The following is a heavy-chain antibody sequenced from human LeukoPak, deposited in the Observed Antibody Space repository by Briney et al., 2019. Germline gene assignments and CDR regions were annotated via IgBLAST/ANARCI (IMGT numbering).Heavy chain of an antibody. J-gene: IGHJ5*02. CDR1: GGSISSGGYS. D-gene: IGHD3-10*01. CDR3: ARGGGAWFDP. V-gene: IGHV4-30-2*01. Sequence: SQTLSLTCTVSGGSISSGGYSWSWIRQPPGKGLEWIGYIYHSGSTYYNPSLKSRVTISVDRSKNQFSLKLSSVTAADTAVYYCARGGGAWFDPWGQGTLVTVSS. CDR2: IYHSGST.